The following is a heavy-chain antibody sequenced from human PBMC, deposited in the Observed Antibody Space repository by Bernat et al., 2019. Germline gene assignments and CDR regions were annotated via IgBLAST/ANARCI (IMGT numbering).Heavy chain of an antibody. J-gene: IGHJ4*02. D-gene: IGHD7-27*01. V-gene: IGHV3-30*18. CDR3: AKGRPLGMPNRELDY. Sequence: QVQLVESGGGVVQPGRSLRLSCAASGFTFSSYGMHWVRQAPGKGLEWVAVISYDGTNKYYADSVKGRFTISRDNSKNTLYLQMNSLRAEDTAVYYCAKGRPLGMPNRELDYWGQGTLVTVSS. CDR2: ISYDGTNK. CDR1: GFTFSSYG.